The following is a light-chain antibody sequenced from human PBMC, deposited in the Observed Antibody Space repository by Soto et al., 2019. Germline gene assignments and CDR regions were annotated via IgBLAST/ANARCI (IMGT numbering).Light chain of an antibody. J-gene: IGKJ5*01. V-gene: IGKV3-15*01. Sequence: EVVMTQSPATLSVSPGERATPSCRASQTVSRNLAWYQQRPGQAPRLLIYDVFTRAAGIPARFSGSGSETEFTLTIRSLQSEDFAVYYCQQYNIWPSFGQGTRLEIK. CDR2: DVF. CDR1: QTVSRN. CDR3: QQYNIWPS.